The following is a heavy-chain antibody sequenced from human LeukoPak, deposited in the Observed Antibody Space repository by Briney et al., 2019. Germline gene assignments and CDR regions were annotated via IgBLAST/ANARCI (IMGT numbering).Heavy chain of an antibody. Sequence: PGGSLRLSCAASGFTFSSYSMNWVRQAPGTGLEWVSYISSSSSTIYYADSVKGRFTISRDNAKNSLYLQMNSLRDEDTAVYYCARNYDSSGYYYVGVDYWGQGTLVTVSS. V-gene: IGHV3-48*02. D-gene: IGHD3-22*01. CDR1: GFTFSSYS. CDR2: ISSSSSTI. J-gene: IGHJ4*02. CDR3: ARNYDSSGYYYVGVDY.